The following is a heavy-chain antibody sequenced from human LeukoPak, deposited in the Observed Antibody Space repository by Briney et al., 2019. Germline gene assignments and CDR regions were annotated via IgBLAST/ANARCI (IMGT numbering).Heavy chain of an antibody. J-gene: IGHJ5*02. CDR3: AKYVADTTMRSGFDP. CDR2: IGGSGGNT. D-gene: IGHD2/OR15-2a*01. CDR1: GFTFSSSA. Sequence: GGSLRLSCAASGFTFSSSAMTWVRQAPGRGLEWVSVIGGSGGNTYYADSVTGRFTISRDNSKNTLYLQVNSLRADDTAVYYCAKYVADTTMRSGFDPWGQGTLVTVSS. V-gene: IGHV3-23*01.